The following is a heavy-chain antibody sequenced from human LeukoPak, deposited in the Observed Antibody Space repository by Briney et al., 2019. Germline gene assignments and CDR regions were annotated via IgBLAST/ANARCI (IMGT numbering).Heavy chain of an antibody. V-gene: IGHV4-59*01. CDR2: IYYSGST. Sequence: KTSETLSLTCTVSGGSISSYYWSWIRQPPGKGLEWIGYIYYSGSTNYNPSLKSRVTISVDTSKNQFSLKLSSVTAADTAVYYCARDPYCSSTSCKGYFDLWGRGTLVTVSS. CDR1: GGSISSYY. D-gene: IGHD2-2*01. J-gene: IGHJ2*01. CDR3: ARDPYCSSTSCKGYFDL.